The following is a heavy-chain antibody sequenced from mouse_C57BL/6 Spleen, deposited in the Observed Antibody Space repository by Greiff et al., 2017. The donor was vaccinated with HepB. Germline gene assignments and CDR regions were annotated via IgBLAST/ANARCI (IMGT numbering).Heavy chain of an antibody. CDR2: INPNNGGT. CDR1: GYTFTDYN. CDR3: ARSDYGSSFWFDY. J-gene: IGHJ2*01. V-gene: IGHV1-18*01. D-gene: IGHD1-1*01. Sequence: EVQLQQSGPELVKPGASVKIPCKASGYTFTDYNMDWVKQSHGKSLEWIGDINPNNGGTIYNQKFKGKATLTVDKSSSTAYMELRSLTSEDTAVYDCARSDYGSSFWFDYWGQGTTLTVSS.